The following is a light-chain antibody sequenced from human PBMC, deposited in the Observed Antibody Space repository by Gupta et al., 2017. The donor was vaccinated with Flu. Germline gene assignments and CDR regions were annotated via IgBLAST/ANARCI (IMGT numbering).Light chain of an antibody. CDR3: QTYNYH. Sequence: TLSASVGDRVTITCRASQNIEDWLAWYQQKPGKAPQLLSYKAAKLEGAVTSRFGGSGFGTEFTLTISSLQPDDSAIEYGQTYNYHFGGGTKVEIK. J-gene: IGKJ4*01. V-gene: IGKV1-5*03. CDR2: KAA. CDR1: QNIEDW.